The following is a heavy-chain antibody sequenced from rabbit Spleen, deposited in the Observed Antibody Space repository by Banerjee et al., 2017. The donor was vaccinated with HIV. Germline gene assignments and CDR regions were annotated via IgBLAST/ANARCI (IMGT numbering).Heavy chain of an antibody. CDR1: GFSFSSNDY. V-gene: IGHV1S40*01. D-gene: IGHD1-1*01. Sequence: QSLEESGGDLVKPGASLTLTCTASGFSFSSNDYMCWVRQAPGKGLEWISCIAGSSSGFTYSATWAKGRFTISKTSSTTVTLQMTSLTAADTATYFCARDASSSVYYRDTRLDLWGQGTLVTVS. CDR2: IAGSSSGFT. CDR3: ARDASSSVYYRDTRLDL. J-gene: IGHJ3*01.